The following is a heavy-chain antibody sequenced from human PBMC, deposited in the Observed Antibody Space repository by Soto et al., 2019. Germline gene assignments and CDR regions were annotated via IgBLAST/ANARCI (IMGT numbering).Heavy chain of an antibody. CDR1: GFTFSSYE. D-gene: IGHD6-13*01. CDR3: ARERSSGHNWFDP. J-gene: IGHJ5*02. V-gene: IGHV3-48*03. Sequence: PGGSLRLSCAASGFTFSSYEMNWVRQAPGKGLEWVSYISSSGSTIYYADSVKGRFTISRDNAKNSLYLQMNSLRAEDTAVYYCARERSSGHNWFDPWGQGTLVTVSS. CDR2: ISSSGSTI.